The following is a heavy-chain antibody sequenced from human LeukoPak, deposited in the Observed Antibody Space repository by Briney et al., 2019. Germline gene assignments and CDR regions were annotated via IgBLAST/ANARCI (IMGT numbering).Heavy chain of an antibody. CDR3: ARASTAMVIGAFDI. J-gene: IGHJ3*02. CDR1: GFTLSSYS. CDR2: ISSSSSYI. V-gene: IGHV3-21*01. Sequence: GGSLRLSCAASGFTLSSYSMNWVRQAPGKGLEWVSSISSSSSYIYYADSVKGRFTISRDNAKNSLYLQMNSLRAEGTAVYYCARASTAMVIGAFDIWGQGTMVTVSS. D-gene: IGHD5-18*01.